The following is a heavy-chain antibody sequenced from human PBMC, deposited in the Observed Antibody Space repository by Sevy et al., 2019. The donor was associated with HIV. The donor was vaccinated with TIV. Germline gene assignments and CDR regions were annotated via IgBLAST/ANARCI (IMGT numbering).Heavy chain of an antibody. CDR1: GFTFSNYG. D-gene: IGHD3-22*01. CDR3: ARGGDFNDRSAKRDFDN. J-gene: IGHJ4*02. Sequence: EGSLRLSCAASGFTFSNYGMHWVRQAPGKELEWVAVIWNDGSNKYYADSVKGRFTISRDNSKNTLYLQMNSLRVEDRAVYFCARGGDFNDRSAKRDFDNWGQGTLVTVSS. CDR2: IWNDGSNK. V-gene: IGHV3-33*01.